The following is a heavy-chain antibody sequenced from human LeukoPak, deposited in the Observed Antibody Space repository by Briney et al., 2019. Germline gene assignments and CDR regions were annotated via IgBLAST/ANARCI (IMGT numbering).Heavy chain of an antibody. CDR1: GFTFSSYA. Sequence: GGSLRLSCAASGFTFSSYAMHWVRQAPGKGLEWVAVISYDGSNKYYADSVKGRFTISRDDSKNTLYLQMNSLRAEDTAVYYCARVGATLYPLHYFDYWGQGTLVTVSS. CDR3: ARVGATLYPLHYFDY. J-gene: IGHJ4*02. V-gene: IGHV3-30*04. D-gene: IGHD1-26*01. CDR2: ISYDGSNK.